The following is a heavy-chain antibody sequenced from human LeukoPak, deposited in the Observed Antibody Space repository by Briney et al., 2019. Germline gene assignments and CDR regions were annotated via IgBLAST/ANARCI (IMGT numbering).Heavy chain of an antibody. D-gene: IGHD2-2*01. V-gene: IGHV3-53*01. Sequence: QPGGSLRLSCAASGFTVSSNYMSWVRQAPGKGLEWVSVIYSGGSTYYADSVKGRFTISRDNAKNSLYLQMNSLRAEDTAVYYCARNEVPAEPFDYWGQGTLVTVSS. CDR2: IYSGGST. J-gene: IGHJ4*02. CDR3: ARNEVPAEPFDY. CDR1: GFTVSSNY.